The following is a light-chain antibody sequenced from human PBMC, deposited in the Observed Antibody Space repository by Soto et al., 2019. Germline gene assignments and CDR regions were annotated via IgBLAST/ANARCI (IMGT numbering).Light chain of an antibody. J-gene: IGKJ2*01. V-gene: IGKV3-15*01. CDR1: QSINSE. CDR2: GAS. Sequence: EIVMTQSPATLSLSPGERAALSCRASQSINSELAWYRQKPGQPPRLLIYGASTRATGVPARFTGSESGSEFTLTISGLQSEDFAVYYCQQGLNWPLTFGQGTRLEI. CDR3: QQGLNWPLT.